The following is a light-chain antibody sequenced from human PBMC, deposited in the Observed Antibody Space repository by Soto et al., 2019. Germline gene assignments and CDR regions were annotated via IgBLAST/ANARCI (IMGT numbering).Light chain of an antibody. CDR1: QSVSSSY. Sequence: EIVLTQSPGTLSLSPGERATLSCRASQSVSSSYLAWYQQKPGQAPRLLIYGASSRATGIPDRFSGSGSWTDFTLTISSMEQEDFAVYYCQQYGSSPPWTFGQGTKVEIK. CDR3: QQYGSSPPWT. V-gene: IGKV3-20*01. J-gene: IGKJ1*01. CDR2: GAS.